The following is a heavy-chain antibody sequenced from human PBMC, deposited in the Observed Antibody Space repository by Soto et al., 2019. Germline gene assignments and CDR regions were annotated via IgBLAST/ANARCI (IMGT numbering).Heavy chain of an antibody. Sequence: SVKVSCKASVYDFTAYDINWVRQASGQGLEWMGWMNPINGATGSARRFQGRVSMTRNTATGTAYLELTSLRSDDSAVYYFGRGPSPRAPAGGTPYYYAMDVWGQGTTVTVSS. CDR1: VYDFTAYD. CDR3: GRGPSPRAPAGGTPYYYAMDV. V-gene: IGHV1-8*02. D-gene: IGHD6-13*01. J-gene: IGHJ6*02. CDR2: MNPINGAT.